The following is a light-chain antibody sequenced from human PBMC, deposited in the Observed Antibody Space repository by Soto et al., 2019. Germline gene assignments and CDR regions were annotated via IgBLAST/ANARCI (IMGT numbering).Light chain of an antibody. CDR3: QQGKSFPIT. CDR2: AAS. V-gene: IGKV1-39*01. CDR1: QSISSY. J-gene: IGKJ5*01. Sequence: DIQMTQSPSSLSASVGDRVTITCRASQSISSYLNWYQQKPGKAPKLLIYAASSLQSVAPSRFSGSASATDFTLTISNLQPEDFATYYCQQGKSFPITFGQGTDWR.